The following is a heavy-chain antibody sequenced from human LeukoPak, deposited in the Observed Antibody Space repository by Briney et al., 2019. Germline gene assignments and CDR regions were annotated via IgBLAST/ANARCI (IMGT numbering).Heavy chain of an antibody. CDR3: ARGIPERWLRGRSDY. J-gene: IGHJ4*02. CDR2: SYCSGST. D-gene: IGHD5-24*01. Sequence: AETLSLTCTVSGGSNSSSSYYWGWIRQPPGKGLEWIGSSYCSGSTYYNPSLKSRVTISVYTSKNQFALKLSSVTAADAAFYYCARGIPERWLRGRSDYWGQGTLVTVSS. CDR1: GGSNSSSSYY. V-gene: IGHV4-39*06.